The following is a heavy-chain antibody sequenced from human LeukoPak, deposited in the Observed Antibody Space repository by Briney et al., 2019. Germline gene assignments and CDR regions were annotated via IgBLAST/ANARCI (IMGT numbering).Heavy chain of an antibody. D-gene: IGHD5-24*01. V-gene: IGHV1-8*01. CDR3: ARGERRDGYSDY. CDR1: GYTFTSYD. J-gene: IGHJ4*02. CDR2: MNPNSGNT. Sequence: GASVKVSCKASGYTFTSYDINWVRQATGQGLEWVGWMNPNSGNTGYAQKFQGRVTMARNTSISTAYMELSSLRSEDTAVYYCARGERRDGYSDYWGQGTLVTVSS.